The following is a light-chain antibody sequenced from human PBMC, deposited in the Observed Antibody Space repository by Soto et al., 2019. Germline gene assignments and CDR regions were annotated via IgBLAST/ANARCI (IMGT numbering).Light chain of an antibody. J-gene: IGKJ1*01. Sequence: EIVMTQSPATLSLSPGERATLSCRASQSVSSSYLAWYQQKPGQAPRLLIYGASSRATGIPDRFSGSGSGTDFTLTISRLEPEDFAVYYCQQYGSSGTFGQGTKGDIK. CDR2: GAS. CDR1: QSVSSSY. CDR3: QQYGSSGT. V-gene: IGKV3-20*01.